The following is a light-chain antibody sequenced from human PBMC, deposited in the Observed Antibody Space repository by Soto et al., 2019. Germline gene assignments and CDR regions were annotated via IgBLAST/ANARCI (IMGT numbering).Light chain of an antibody. CDR2: AAS. CDR3: QQSYSTPPT. Sequence: DIQMTQSPSSLSASVGDRVTITCRASQSIRTYLNWYHQKPGKAPKLLIYAASSLQSGVPSRFSGSGSGTDFTLTISSLQPEDFATYYCQQSYSTPPTFGGGTKVEIK. CDR1: QSIRTY. V-gene: IGKV1-39*01. J-gene: IGKJ4*01.